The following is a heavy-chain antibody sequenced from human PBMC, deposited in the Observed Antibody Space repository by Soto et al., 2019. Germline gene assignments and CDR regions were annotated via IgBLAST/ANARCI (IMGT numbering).Heavy chain of an antibody. CDR2: ISAYNGNT. CDR1: GYIFVNYG. Sequence: ASVKVSCKASGYIFVNYGIAWVRQAPGQGLEWMGWISAYNGNTNYAQMLQGRVTMTTDTSTNTAYMELRSLRSDDTAVYYCARDTPPADYWGQGTLVTVSS. J-gene: IGHJ4*02. CDR3: ARDTPPADY. V-gene: IGHV1-18*01.